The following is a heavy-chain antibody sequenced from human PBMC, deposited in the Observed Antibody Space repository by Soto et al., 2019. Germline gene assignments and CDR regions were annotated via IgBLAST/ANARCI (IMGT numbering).Heavy chain of an antibody. V-gene: IGHV3-48*02. Sequence: PGGSLRLSCAASGFTFSSYSMNWVRQAPGKGLEWVSYISSSSTIYYADSVKGRFTISRDNAKNSLYLQMNSLRDEDTAVYYCARAYYYDSSGYLNWFDPWGQGTLVTVSS. CDR2: ISSSSTI. CDR3: ARAYYYDSSGYLNWFDP. D-gene: IGHD3-22*01. J-gene: IGHJ5*02. CDR1: GFTFSSYS.